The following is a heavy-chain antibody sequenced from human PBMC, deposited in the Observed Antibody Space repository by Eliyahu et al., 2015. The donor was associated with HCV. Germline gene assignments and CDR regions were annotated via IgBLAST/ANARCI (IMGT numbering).Heavy chain of an antibody. CDR3: ARDGTYYYDSSGYFPFDY. J-gene: IGHJ4*02. CDR1: GFTFSSYS. V-gene: IGHV3-21*01. CDR2: ISSSSSYI. D-gene: IGHD3-22*01. Sequence: EVQLVESGGGLVKPGGSLRLSCAASGFTFSSYSMNWVRQAPGKGLEWVSSISSSSSYIYYADSVKGRFTISRDNAKNSLYLQMNSLRAEDTAVYYCARDGTYYYDSSGYFPFDYWGQGTLVTVSS.